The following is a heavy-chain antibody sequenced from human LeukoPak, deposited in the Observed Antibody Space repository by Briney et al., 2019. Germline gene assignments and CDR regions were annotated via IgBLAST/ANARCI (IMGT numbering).Heavy chain of an antibody. V-gene: IGHV1-69*06. CDR2: IIPIFGTA. J-gene: IGHJ3*02. Sequence: GASVKVSCKASGGTFSSYAISWVRQAPGQGLEWMGGIIPIFGTANYAQKFQGRVTITADKSTSTAYMELSSLRSEDTAVYYCARDPHGLVGAHAFDIWAKGQWSPSLQ. CDR1: GGTFSSYA. CDR3: ARDPHGLVGAHAFDI. D-gene: IGHD1-26*01.